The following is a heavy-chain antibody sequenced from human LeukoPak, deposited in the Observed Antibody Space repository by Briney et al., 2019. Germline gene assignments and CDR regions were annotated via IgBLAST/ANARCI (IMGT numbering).Heavy chain of an antibody. CDR3: ARLREIPVFGVVTKSTSYFDY. Sequence: GGSLRLSCAASGFTFTNYWMSWVRQAPGKGLELVANIKQDRSEKYYVDSVKGRFTISRDNAKNSLYLQMNSLRAEDTAVYYCARLREIPVFGVVTKSTSYFDYWGLGTLVTVSS. CDR1: GFTFTNYW. CDR2: IKQDRSEK. V-gene: IGHV3-7*01. J-gene: IGHJ4*02. D-gene: IGHD3-3*01.